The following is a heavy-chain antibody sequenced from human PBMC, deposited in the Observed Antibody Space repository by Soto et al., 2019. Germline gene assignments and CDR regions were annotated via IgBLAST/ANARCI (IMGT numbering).Heavy chain of an antibody. J-gene: IGHJ4*02. CDR1: GFSFSSYT. Sequence: QVQLAESGGGVVQPGRSLRLSCAGSGFSFSSYTMHWVRQAPGKGLEWVALISFDSSNKYYAASVKGRFSISRDNSKNTVFLQMDSLRPDDTALYYCARDRLRLGELSLIGYFDYWGQGTLVTVSS. CDR2: ISFDSSNK. V-gene: IGHV3-30*01. CDR3: ARDRLRLGELSLIGYFDY. D-gene: IGHD3-16*02.